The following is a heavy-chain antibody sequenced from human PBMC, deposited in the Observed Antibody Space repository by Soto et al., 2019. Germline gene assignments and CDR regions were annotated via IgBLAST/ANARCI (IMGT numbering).Heavy chain of an antibody. J-gene: IGHJ4*02. D-gene: IGHD2-15*01. CDR1: GFTFSSYA. V-gene: IGHV3-30-3*01. Sequence: GSLRLSCAASGFTFSSYAMHWVRQAPGKGLEWVAVISYDGSNKYYADSVKGRFTISRDNSKNTLYLQMNSLRAEDTAVYYCARDLGQGNTPAHNYFDYWGQGTLVTVSS. CDR2: ISYDGSNK. CDR3: ARDLGQGNTPAHNYFDY.